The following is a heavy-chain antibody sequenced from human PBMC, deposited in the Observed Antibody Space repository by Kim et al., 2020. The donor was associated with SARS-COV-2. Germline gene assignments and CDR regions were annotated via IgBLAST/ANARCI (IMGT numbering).Heavy chain of an antibody. V-gene: IGHV3-15*01. CDR2: VKSEVAGGTT. D-gene: IGHD2-15*01. Sequence: GGSLRLSCEASGFIFRDAWMDWVRQAPGKGLERVGRVKSEVAGGTTDYAAAVKGRFTISRDDFKNTLYLQMNNLKTEVAAGYYCTTPLPAHSGSYLSDDVWDQRTTGNGTS. CDR3: TTPLPAHSGSYLSDDV. CDR1: GFIFRDAW. J-gene: IGHJ6*02.